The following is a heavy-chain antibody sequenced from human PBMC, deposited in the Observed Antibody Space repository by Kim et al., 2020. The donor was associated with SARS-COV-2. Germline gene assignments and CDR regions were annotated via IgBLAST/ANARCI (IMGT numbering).Heavy chain of an antibody. CDR2: ISPDTGDT. V-gene: IGHV1-18*01. CDR3: AREHGEYRSESFAP. Sequence: ASVKVSCRASGYTFTTFGISWVRQAPGQGLEWMGWISPDTGDTNYAQKFQGRVTMTTDTSTSTAYMELTSLRSDETAVYYCAREHGEYRSESFAPWGQGT. J-gene: IGHJ5*02. CDR1: GYTFTTFG. D-gene: IGHD5-12*01.